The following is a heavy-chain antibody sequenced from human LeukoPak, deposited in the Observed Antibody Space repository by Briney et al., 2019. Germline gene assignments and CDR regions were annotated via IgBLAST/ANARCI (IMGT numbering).Heavy chain of an antibody. Sequence: PGGSLRLSCAASGFTFSSYAMHRVRQAPGKGLEYVSAISSNGGSTYYANSVKGRFTISRDNSKNTLYLQMGSLRAEDMAVYYCARGPDSYYDSSGPLYWGQGTLVTVSS. D-gene: IGHD3-22*01. CDR1: GFTFSSYA. V-gene: IGHV3-64*01. J-gene: IGHJ4*02. CDR3: ARGPDSYYDSSGPLY. CDR2: ISSNGGST.